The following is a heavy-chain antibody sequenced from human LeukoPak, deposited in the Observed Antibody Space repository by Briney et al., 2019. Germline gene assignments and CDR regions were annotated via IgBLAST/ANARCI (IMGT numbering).Heavy chain of an antibody. D-gene: IGHD4-17*01. V-gene: IGHV1-2*02. CDR3: ARVDADYGDYGDY. Sequence: ASVKVSCKASGYTFTGYYMHWVRQAPGQGLEWMGWINPNSGGTNYAQKFQGRVTMTRDTSISTAYMELSRLRSDDTAVYYCARVDADYGDYGDYWGQGTLVTVSS. CDR1: GYTFTGYY. J-gene: IGHJ4*02. CDR2: INPNSGGT.